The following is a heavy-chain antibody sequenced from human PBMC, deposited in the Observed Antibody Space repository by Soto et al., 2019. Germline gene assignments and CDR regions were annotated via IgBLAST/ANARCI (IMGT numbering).Heavy chain of an antibody. Sequence: PGESLKISCKGSGYYFPSYWIGWVRQMPGKGLEWMGIFYPGDSDTRYSPSFQGQVTISADRSISTAYLQWSSLKPSETAMYYCARQGNGAEGFDYWGQGTLGPSPQ. J-gene: IGHJ4*02. D-gene: IGHD4-17*01. CDR3: ARQGNGAEGFDY. V-gene: IGHV5-51*01. CDR2: FYPGDSDT. CDR1: GYYFPSYW.